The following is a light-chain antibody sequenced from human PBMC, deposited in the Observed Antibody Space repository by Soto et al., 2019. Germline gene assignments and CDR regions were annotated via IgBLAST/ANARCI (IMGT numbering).Light chain of an antibody. CDR1: QGIKNE. Sequence: DMQMTQSPSSLSASVGGRVTITCRASQGIKNELGWYQQKSGLAPKRLIFGATTLQSGVPSRFSGSASGTDFSLIISSLQPEDFATYYCLQYNHYPPTFGQGTKVDIK. V-gene: IGKV1-17*01. CDR2: GAT. J-gene: IGKJ1*01. CDR3: LQYNHYPPT.